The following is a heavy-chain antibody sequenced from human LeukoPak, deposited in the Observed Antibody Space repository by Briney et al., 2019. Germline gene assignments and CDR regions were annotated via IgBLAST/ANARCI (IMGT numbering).Heavy chain of an antibody. J-gene: IGHJ4*02. CDR1: GGSFSGYY. D-gene: IGHD5-18*01. CDR3: ARGRDTAMVSPFDY. Sequence: SETLSLTCAVYGGSFSGYYWSWLRQPPGKGLEWIGEINHSGSTNYNPSLKSRVTISVDASKNQFSVKLSSVTAADTAVYYCARGRDTAMVSPFDYWGQGTLVTVSS. CDR2: INHSGST. V-gene: IGHV4-34*01.